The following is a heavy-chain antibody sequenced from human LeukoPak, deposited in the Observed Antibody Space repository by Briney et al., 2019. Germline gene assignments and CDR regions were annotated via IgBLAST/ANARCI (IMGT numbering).Heavy chain of an antibody. CDR3: TRGYDCSGGSCYWAEYFQH. D-gene: IGHD2-15*01. CDR1: GITFSSSA. CDR2: IRSKAYGGTT. V-gene: IGHV3-49*04. Sequence: PGGSLRLSCAASGITFSSSAMSWVRQAPGKGLEWVGFIRSKAYGGTTEYAASVKGRFTISRDDSKSIAYLQMNSLKTEDTAVYYCTRGYDCSGGSCYWAEYFQHWGQGTLVTVSS. J-gene: IGHJ1*01.